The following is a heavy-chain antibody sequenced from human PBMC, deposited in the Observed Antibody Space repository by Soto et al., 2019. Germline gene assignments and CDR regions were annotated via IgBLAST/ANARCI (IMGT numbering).Heavy chain of an antibody. J-gene: IGHJ5*02. CDR2: INHSGST. Sequence: PSETLSLTCAVYGGSFSGYYWSWIRQPPGKGLEWIGEINHSGSTNYNPSLKSRVTISVDTSKNQFSLKLSSVTAADTAVYYCARKGAIKTKPTPRCFVPRGQGPLVTVS. V-gene: IGHV4-34*01. CDR1: GGSFSGYY. D-gene: IGHD1-26*01. CDR3: ARKGAIKTKPTPRCFVP.